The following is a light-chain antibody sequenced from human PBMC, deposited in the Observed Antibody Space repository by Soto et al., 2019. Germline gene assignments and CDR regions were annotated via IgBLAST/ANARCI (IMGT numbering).Light chain of an antibody. J-gene: IGLJ3*02. CDR3: SSYTSTATRV. Sequence: QSALTQPASVSGSPGQSITISCTGTSSDVGSYNYVSWYQQHPGKAPKLMIYEVSNRPSGVSDRFSGSKSGNTASLTISGLQAEDAADYYCSSYTSTATRVFGGGTQLTVL. CDR2: EVS. CDR1: SSDVGSYNY. V-gene: IGLV2-14*01.